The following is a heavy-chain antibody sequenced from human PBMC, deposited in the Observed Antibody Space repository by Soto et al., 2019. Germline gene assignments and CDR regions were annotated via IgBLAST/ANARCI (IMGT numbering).Heavy chain of an antibody. Sequence: PWGSLRLSCAASGFTFSSYAMHWVRQAPCKGLEWVAVISYDGSNKYYADSVKGRFTISRDNSKNTLYLQMNSLRAEDTAVYYCGKYNWNYYYYYYGMDVWGQGTTVTVSS. CDR3: GKYNWNYYYYYYGMDV. D-gene: IGHD1-7*01. CDR2: ISYDGSNK. J-gene: IGHJ6*02. CDR1: GFTFSSYA. V-gene: IGHV3-30*04.